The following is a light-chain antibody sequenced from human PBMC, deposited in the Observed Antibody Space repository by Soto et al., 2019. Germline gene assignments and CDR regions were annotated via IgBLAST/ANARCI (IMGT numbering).Light chain of an antibody. Sequence: EIVMTQSPATLSVSPGERATLSCRASQSVSSNLAWYQQKPGQAPRLLIYGASTRATGIPDRFSGSGSGTEFTLTISRLQSEEFAVYYCQQYNNWSYTFGQGTKLEIK. CDR2: GAS. CDR3: QQYNNWSYT. J-gene: IGKJ2*01. CDR1: QSVSSN. V-gene: IGKV3-15*01.